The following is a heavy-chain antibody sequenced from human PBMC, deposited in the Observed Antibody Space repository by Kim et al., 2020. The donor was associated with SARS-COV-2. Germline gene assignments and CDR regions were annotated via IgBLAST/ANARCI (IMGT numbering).Heavy chain of an antibody. CDR2: ISYDGSNK. J-gene: IGHJ4*02. CDR1: GFTFSSYA. CDR3: ARDLIRITMIVVVQPIPSGVPDY. D-gene: IGHD3-22*01. Sequence: GGSLRLSCAASGFTFSSYAIHWVRQAPGKGLEWVAVISYDGSNKYYADSVKGRFTISRDNSKNTLYLQMNSLRAEDTAVYYCARDLIRITMIVVVQPIPSGVPDYWGQGTLVTVSS. V-gene: IGHV3-30*14.